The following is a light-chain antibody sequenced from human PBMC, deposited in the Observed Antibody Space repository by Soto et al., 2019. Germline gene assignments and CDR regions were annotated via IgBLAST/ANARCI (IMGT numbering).Light chain of an antibody. CDR2: ASS. Sequence: IQLTQSPSSLSASVGDRVTVTCRASQAIGTYLVWYQQKRGKAPTVLIYASSTLQTGVPSRFSGSGSGTDFSLTINSLPTEDVATYCCQQVDSYPRTFGQGTKVEIK. V-gene: IGKV1-9*01. J-gene: IGKJ1*01. CDR1: QAIGTY. CDR3: QQVDSYPRT.